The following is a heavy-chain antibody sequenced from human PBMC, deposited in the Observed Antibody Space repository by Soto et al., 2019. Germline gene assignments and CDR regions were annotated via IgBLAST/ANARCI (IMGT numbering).Heavy chain of an antibody. CDR1: GFTFSNCV. CDR3: ARDLDWVLYDY. CDR2: VSHDGSTT. J-gene: IGHJ4*02. V-gene: IGHV3-74*01. Sequence: HPGGSLRLSCAASGFTFSNCVMHWVRQAPGKGLVWVSRVSHDGSTTSYADSVKGRFTISRDNSKNTLYLQMNSLRDEDTAVYYCARDLDWVLYDYWGPGTPVTVSS. D-gene: IGHD3-3*01.